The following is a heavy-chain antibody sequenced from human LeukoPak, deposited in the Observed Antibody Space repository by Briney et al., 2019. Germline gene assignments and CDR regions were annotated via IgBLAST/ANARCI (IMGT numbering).Heavy chain of an antibody. CDR1: GFTFSSYG. J-gene: IGHJ6*03. CDR3: AKDIGGSYYYYYMDV. D-gene: IGHD3-16*01. Sequence: PGGSLRLSCAASGFTFSSYGMHWVRQAPGKGLEWVAFIRYDGSYKYYADSVKGRFTISRDNSKNTLYLQMNSLRAEDTAVYYCAKDIGGSYYYYYMDVWGKGTTVTVSS. V-gene: IGHV3-30*02. CDR2: IRYDGSYK.